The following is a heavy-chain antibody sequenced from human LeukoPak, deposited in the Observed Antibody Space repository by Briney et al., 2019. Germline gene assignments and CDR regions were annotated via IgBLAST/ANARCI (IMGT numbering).Heavy chain of an antibody. J-gene: IGHJ4*02. CDR3: ARLPTFYYDSSGYHYDY. V-gene: IGHV3-74*01. Sequence: GGSLRLSCAAYGFTFSTYWMHWVRQAPGKGLVWVSRIYSDGSGTIYADSVKGRFTISRDNAKNTLYLQMNSLRAEDTGVYFCARLPTFYYDSSGYHYDYWGQGTLVTVSS. CDR1: GFTFSTYW. D-gene: IGHD3-22*01. CDR2: IYSDGSGT.